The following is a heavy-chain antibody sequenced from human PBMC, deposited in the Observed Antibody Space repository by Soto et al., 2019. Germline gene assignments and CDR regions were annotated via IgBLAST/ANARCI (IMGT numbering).Heavy chain of an antibody. Sequence: QVQLVQSGAEVKKPGSSVKVSCKASGGTFSSYAISWVRQAPGQGLEWMGGIIAILGKANYEEKFQGRVTITEDESTSTAYMALSSMRSEDTAVYYCARERGGAIIVGVTGTFDVWGQGTLVTVSS. J-gene: IGHJ3*01. CDR1: GGTFSSYA. D-gene: IGHD3-22*01. V-gene: IGHV1-69*01. CDR2: IIAILGKA. CDR3: ARERGGAIIVGVTGTFDV.